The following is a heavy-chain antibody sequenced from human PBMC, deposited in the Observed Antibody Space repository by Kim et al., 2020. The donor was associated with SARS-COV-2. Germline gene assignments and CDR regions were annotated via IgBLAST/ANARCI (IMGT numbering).Heavy chain of an antibody. CDR3: ARVYSGSHHFDY. Sequence: SYDDSVKSRFIIPRDNAENSLYLQMNRLRAEDPAVYYCARVYSGSHHFDYWGQGTLVTVSS. J-gene: IGHJ4*02. V-gene: IGHV3-21*01. D-gene: IGHD1-1*01.